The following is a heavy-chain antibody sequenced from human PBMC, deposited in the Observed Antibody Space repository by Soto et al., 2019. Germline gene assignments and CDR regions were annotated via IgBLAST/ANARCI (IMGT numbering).Heavy chain of an antibody. D-gene: IGHD6-6*01. Sequence: QVQLVESGGGVVQPGRSLRLSCAASGFTFSSYGMHWVRQAPGKGLEWVALISYDGSDKYYADSVKGRFTISRDNSKNTLYLQMNSLRVEDTAVYYCVARQYFSDYWGQGTLVTVSS. CDR1: GFTFSSYG. CDR3: VARQYFSDY. V-gene: IGHV3-30*03. CDR2: ISYDGSDK. J-gene: IGHJ4*02.